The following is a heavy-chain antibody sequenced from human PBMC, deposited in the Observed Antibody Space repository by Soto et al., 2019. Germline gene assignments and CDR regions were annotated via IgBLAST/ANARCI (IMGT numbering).Heavy chain of an antibody. CDR3: ARRSGDLPQYNWFDP. D-gene: IGHD1-26*01. Sequence: GESLKISCKGSGYSFTSYWIGWVRQMPGKGLEWMGIIYPGDSDTRYSPSFQGQVTISADKSISTAYLQWSSLKASDTAMYYCARRSGDLPQYNWFDPWGQGTLVTVSS. CDR2: IYPGDSDT. CDR1: GYSFTSYW. V-gene: IGHV5-51*01. J-gene: IGHJ5*02.